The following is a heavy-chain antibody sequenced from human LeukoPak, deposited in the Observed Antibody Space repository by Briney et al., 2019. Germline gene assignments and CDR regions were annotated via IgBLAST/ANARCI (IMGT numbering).Heavy chain of an antibody. D-gene: IGHD3-10*01. CDR1: GFTFISYA. J-gene: IGHJ4*02. CDR3: AKAFSYYYGSGSYSGDFDY. CDR2: ISGSGGST. Sequence: PGGSLSHYCAASGFTFISYAMSWVRQAPGKGLEWVSAISGSGGSTYYADSVKGRFTISRDNSKNTLYLQMNSLRAEDTAVYYCAKAFSYYYGSGSYSGDFDYWGQR. V-gene: IGHV3-23*01.